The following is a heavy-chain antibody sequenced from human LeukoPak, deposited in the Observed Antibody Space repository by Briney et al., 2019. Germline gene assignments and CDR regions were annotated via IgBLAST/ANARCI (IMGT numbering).Heavy chain of an antibody. Sequence: GGSLRLSCAASGFTFSSYGMHWVRQAPGKVLEWVAFIRYDGSNKYYADSVKGRFTISRDNSKNTLYLQMNSLRAEDTAVYYCAKDIKWELAPGVDYWGQGTLVTVSS. CDR1: GFTFSSYG. D-gene: IGHD1-26*01. CDR2: IRYDGSNK. CDR3: AKDIKWELAPGVDY. V-gene: IGHV3-30*02. J-gene: IGHJ4*02.